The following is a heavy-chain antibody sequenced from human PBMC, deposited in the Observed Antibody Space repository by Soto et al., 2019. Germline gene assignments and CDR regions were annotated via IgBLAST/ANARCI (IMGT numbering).Heavy chain of an antibody. Sequence: EVQLLESGGGLLEPGGSLRLSGAASGFTFSSYAMSWVREAPGKGLEGVSPLSGSDGVRYYADSVKGRFTISRDISKNTLYLQMNSLGVEDTAVYYCAKLSGSSWRGSVDVWGQGTTVTVS. CDR2: LSGSDGVR. CDR1: GFTFSSYA. CDR3: AKLSGSSWRGSVDV. V-gene: IGHV3-23*01. D-gene: IGHD6-13*01. J-gene: IGHJ6*02.